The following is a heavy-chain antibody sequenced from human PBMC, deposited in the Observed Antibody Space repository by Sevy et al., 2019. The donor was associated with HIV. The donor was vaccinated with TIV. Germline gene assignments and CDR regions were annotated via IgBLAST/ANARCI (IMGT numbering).Heavy chain of an antibody. J-gene: IGHJ4*02. V-gene: IGHV3-21*01. CDR1: GFTFSTYT. Sequence: GGSLRLSCAASGFTFSTYTMNWDRQAPGKGLEWVSSISSSSSYIYYADSVKGRFTISRDNAKNSLYLQMNSLRAEDTAVYYCAREDFWSGFDYWGQGTLVTVSS. CDR3: AREDFWSGFDY. D-gene: IGHD3-3*01. CDR2: ISSSSSYI.